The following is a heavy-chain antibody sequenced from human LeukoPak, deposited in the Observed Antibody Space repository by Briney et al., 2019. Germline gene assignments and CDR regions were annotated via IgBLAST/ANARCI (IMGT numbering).Heavy chain of an antibody. D-gene: IGHD3-16*02. Sequence: SETLSLTCAVSGGSISSSNWWSWVRQPPGKGLGWIGEIYHSGSTNYNPSLKSRVTISVDKSKNQFSLKLSSVTAADTAVYYCARVNTYDYVWGSYRYLDYWGQRTLVTVSS. V-gene: IGHV4-4*02. CDR2: IYHSGST. CDR1: GGSISSSNW. J-gene: IGHJ4*02. CDR3: ARVNTYDYVWGSYRYLDY.